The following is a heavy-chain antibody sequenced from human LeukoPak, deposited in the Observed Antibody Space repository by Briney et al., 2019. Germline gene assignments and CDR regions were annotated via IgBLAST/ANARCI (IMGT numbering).Heavy chain of an antibody. CDR3: ARDRSPAVGDSSHWFDS. V-gene: IGHV3-11*05. J-gene: IGHJ5*01. CDR2: ISSSSSYT. D-gene: IGHD2-21*01. CDR1: GFTFSDYY. Sequence: PGGSLRLSCAASGFTFSDYYMSWIRQAPGKGLEWVSYISSSSSYTNYAESVKGRFTISRDNAKDSLYLQLNSLRAEDTAVYYCARDRSPAVGDSSHWFDSWGQGTLVTVSS.